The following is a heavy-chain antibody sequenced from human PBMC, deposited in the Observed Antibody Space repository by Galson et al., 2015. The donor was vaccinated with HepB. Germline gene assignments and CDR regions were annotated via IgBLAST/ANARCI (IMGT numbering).Heavy chain of an antibody. CDR2: ISSRNNTI. CDR1: GFTFSSYS. J-gene: IGHJ6*02. CDR3: VRDARRVEGIAADWANHFYYGMDV. D-gene: IGHD6-13*01. Sequence: SLRLSCAASGFTFSSYSMNWVRQAPGKGLEWVSYISSRNNTIFYADSVKGRFTIYRDNAKNSLYLQMNSLRDADTAVYHCVRDARRVEGIAADWANHFYYGMDVWGQGTTVTVSS. V-gene: IGHV3-48*02.